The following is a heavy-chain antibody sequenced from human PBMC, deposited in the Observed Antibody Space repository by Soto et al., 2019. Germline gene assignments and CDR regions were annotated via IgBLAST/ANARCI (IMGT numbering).Heavy chain of an antibody. V-gene: IGHV4-31*03. CDR1: GGSISSGVYY. CDR2: IYYIGST. Sequence: SETLSLTCTVSGGSISSGVYYWSWIRQHPGKGLEWIGYIYYIGSTYYNPSLKSRVTISVDTSKNQFSLKLSSVTAADTAVYYCARGRWYYDSSLPRAEYFQHWGQGPLLTVSS. D-gene: IGHD3-22*01. CDR3: ARGRWYYDSSLPRAEYFQH. J-gene: IGHJ1*01.